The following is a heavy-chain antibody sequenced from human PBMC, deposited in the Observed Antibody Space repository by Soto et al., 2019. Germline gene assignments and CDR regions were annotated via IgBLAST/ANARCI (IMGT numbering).Heavy chain of an antibody. CDR1: GYSFTTYN. Sequence: QVQLVQSGAEVKKPGASVKVSCKASGYSFTTYNIHWVRQAPGQGLEWMGVVNHSSGSTSYAQKFQGRVTMTRDTSTSTVYMELSSLRSEDAAVYYCARWAPDAFHIWGQGTMVTVSS. CDR2: VNHSSGST. V-gene: IGHV1-46*01. J-gene: IGHJ3*02. CDR3: ARWAPDAFHI.